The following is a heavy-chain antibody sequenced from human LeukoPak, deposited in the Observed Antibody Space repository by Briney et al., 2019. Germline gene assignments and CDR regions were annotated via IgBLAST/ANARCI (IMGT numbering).Heavy chain of an antibody. V-gene: IGHV3-23*01. CDR1: GFTFSSYA. D-gene: IGHD2-21*02. J-gene: IGHJ4*02. CDR2: VSYSGGSI. CDR3: AKERRTAPSVVDS. Sequence: PGGSLRLSCAGSGFTFSSYAMSWVRQAPGKGLEWVSAVSYSGGSIYYADSVKGRFTISRDNSRNTLYLQMNSLRAEDTAVYYCAKERRTAPSVVDSWGQGTLVTVSS.